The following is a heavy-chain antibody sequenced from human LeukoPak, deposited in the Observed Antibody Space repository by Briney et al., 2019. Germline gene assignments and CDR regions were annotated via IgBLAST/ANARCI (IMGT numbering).Heavy chain of an antibody. D-gene: IGHD2-2*01. Sequence: ASVTVSFTSSGYTFTFYYMHWVRQAPGQGLEWMGWINPNSGGTNYAQKFQGRVSMTRDTSISTAYMELSRLRSDDTAVYYCAREGPAGAAMLDYYYMDVWGKGTTVTVSS. CDR2: INPNSGGT. V-gene: IGHV1-2*02. J-gene: IGHJ6*03. CDR1: GYTFTFYY. CDR3: AREGPAGAAMLDYYYMDV.